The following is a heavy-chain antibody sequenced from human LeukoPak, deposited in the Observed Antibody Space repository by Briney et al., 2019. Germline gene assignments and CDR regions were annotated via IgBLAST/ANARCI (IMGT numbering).Heavy chain of an antibody. Sequence: SETLSLTCAVYGGSFSGYYWSWIRQPPGKGLEWIGEINHSGSTNYNPSLKGRVTISVDTSKNQFSLKLSSVTAADTAVYYCARGWTVGAIYFDYWGQGTLVTVSS. CDR3: ARGWTVGAIYFDY. V-gene: IGHV4-34*01. CDR2: INHSGST. CDR1: GGSFSGYY. D-gene: IGHD1-26*01. J-gene: IGHJ4*02.